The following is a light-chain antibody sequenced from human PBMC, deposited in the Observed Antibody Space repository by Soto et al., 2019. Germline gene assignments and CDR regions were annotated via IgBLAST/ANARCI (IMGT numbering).Light chain of an antibody. CDR1: QSITTY. CDR3: QQSLTMPIT. V-gene: IGKV1-39*01. Sequence: DILMTQSQASLSVSVGDRVTITCRASQSITTYLNWYLQRPGQAHKLLIRSASTLQRGVTSRFSGRGSRTEFTLTIDYLQPDYFGTSYYQQSLTMPITFGHGTRLDIK. J-gene: IGKJ5*01. CDR2: SAS.